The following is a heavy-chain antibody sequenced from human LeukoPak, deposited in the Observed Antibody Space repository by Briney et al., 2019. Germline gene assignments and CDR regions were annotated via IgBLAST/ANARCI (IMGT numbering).Heavy chain of an antibody. Sequence: ASVQVSCKASGYTFTDYYMYWVRQAPGQGLEWMGWINPNSGGIDPAQKFQGRVTMTRDTSISTVYMELNRLRSDDTAVYYCARGHISDPSFDYWGQGTLVTVSS. CDR2: INPNSGGI. J-gene: IGHJ4*02. V-gene: IGHV1-2*02. CDR3: ARGHISDPSFDY. CDR1: GYTFTDYY. D-gene: IGHD3-22*01.